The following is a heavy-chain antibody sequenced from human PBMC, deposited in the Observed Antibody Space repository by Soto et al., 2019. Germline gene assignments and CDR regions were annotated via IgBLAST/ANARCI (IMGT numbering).Heavy chain of an antibody. J-gene: IGHJ2*01. V-gene: IGHV4-59*08. CDR1: GGSISNFY. Sequence: SETLSLTCTVSGGSISNFYWSWIRQPPGKGLEWIGYIYYSGSTNYNPSLKSRVTISVDTSNNQFSLKLSSVTAADTAVYYCARYNWYFDLWGRGTLVTVSS. CDR3: ARYNWYFDL. CDR2: IYYSGST.